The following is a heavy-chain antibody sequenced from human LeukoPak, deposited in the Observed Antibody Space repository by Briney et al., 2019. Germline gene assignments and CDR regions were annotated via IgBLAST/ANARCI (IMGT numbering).Heavy chain of an antibody. CDR1: GFTFSTYA. J-gene: IGHJ4*02. Sequence: GRSLRLSCAASGFTFSTYAMHWVRQAPGKGLEWVALISYDGSNIRYADSVKGRFTISRDNSKNTLYLQMNSLRAEDTAVYYCARDVPPHDYWGQGTLVTVSS. CDR2: ISYDGSNI. CDR3: ARDVPPHDY. V-gene: IGHV3-30-3*01.